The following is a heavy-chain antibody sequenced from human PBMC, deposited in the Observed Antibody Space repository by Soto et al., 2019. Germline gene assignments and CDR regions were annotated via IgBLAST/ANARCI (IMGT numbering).Heavy chain of an antibody. Sequence: SETLSLTCAVAGGSISSSSWWSWVRQPPGKGLEWIGEIYHSGSTNYNPSLKSRVTISVDKSKNQFSLKLSSVTAADTAVYYCARDAAVAAAGYYYYGMDVWGQGTTVTVSS. D-gene: IGHD6-13*01. CDR1: GGSISSSSW. V-gene: IGHV4-4*02. J-gene: IGHJ6*02. CDR2: IYHSGST. CDR3: ARDAAVAAAGYYYYGMDV.